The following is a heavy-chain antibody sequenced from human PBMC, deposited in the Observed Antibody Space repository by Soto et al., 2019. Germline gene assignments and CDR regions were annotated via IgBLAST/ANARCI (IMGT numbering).Heavy chain of an antibody. Sequence: QVQLQESGPGLVKPSQTLSLTCTVSGGSISSGGYYWSWIRQHPGKGLEWIGYIYYSGSTYYNPSLKSRVTISVDTSKNQFSLKLSSVTAADTAVYYCAREIEFRIGPDGREDYYYGMDVWGQGTTVTVSS. CDR2: IYYSGST. J-gene: IGHJ6*02. V-gene: IGHV4-31*03. D-gene: IGHD2-15*01. CDR3: AREIEFRIGPDGREDYYYGMDV. CDR1: GGSISSGGYY.